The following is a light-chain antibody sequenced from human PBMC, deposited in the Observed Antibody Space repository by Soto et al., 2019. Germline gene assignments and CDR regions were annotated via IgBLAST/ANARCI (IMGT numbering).Light chain of an antibody. CDR3: VQLTHFPWT. CDR1: ESLVHSDGRTY. Sequence: DVVMTQTPLSSPVTLGQPASISCRSSESLVHSDGRTYLSWLQQRPGQPPRLLLYLISNRSSGVPDRFSGSGAGTDFTLKISRVEAEDVGVYYCVQLTHFPWTFGQGTKVEIK. CDR2: LIS. V-gene: IGKV2-24*01. J-gene: IGKJ1*01.